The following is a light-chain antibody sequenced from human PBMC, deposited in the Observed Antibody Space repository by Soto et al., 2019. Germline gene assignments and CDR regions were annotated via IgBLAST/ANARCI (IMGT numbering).Light chain of an antibody. Sequence: QSALTQPASVSGSPGQSITISCTGTSADVGGYKYVYWYQQHPGTAPKLMIFEVNGRPSGVSDRFSGSKSGNTASLTISGLQPEDEADYYCSSFSSSSTPYVFGTGTQLTVL. CDR2: EVN. V-gene: IGLV2-14*01. CDR1: SADVGGYKY. CDR3: SSFSSSSTPYV. J-gene: IGLJ1*01.